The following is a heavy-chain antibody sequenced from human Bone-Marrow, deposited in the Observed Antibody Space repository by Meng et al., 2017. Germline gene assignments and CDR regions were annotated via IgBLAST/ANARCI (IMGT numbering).Heavy chain of an antibody. CDR2: IYSGGTT. V-gene: IGHV3-53*02. J-gene: IGHJ4*02. Sequence: EVEVVGTGGGLIQPGGSLRLSCAASGFSVSSSYMSWVRQAPGKGPEWVSVIYSGGTTYYADSVKGRFTISRDNSRNTLYLQVNSLRAEDTAVYYCARVLRGWGYFDYWGQGTLVTVSS. D-gene: IGHD3-10*01. CDR3: ARVLRGWGYFDY. CDR1: GFSVSSSY.